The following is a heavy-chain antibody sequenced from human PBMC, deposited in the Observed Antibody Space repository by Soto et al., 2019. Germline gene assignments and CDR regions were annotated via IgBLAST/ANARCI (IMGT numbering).Heavy chain of an antibody. V-gene: IGHV1-69*02. J-gene: IGHJ6*02. CDR3: AIVATIVYQYGLDV. CDR2: IIPIIGRA. Sequence: QVQLVQSGAEVKKPGSSVKVSCKASGGTFSTYTVSWVRQAPGQGLEWMGRIIPIIGRADYAQKFQGRVMITADNSTSTAFMELTSLRSDDTAVYYCAIVATIVYQYGLDVWGQGTTVTVSS. CDR1: GGTFSTYT. D-gene: IGHD5-12*01.